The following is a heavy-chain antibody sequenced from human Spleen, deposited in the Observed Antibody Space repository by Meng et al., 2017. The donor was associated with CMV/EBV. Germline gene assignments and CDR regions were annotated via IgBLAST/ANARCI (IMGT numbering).Heavy chain of an antibody. V-gene: IGHV3-48*04. J-gene: IGHJ6*02. CDR1: GFTFSSYS. D-gene: IGHD2-2*01. CDR3: AREGLVVRVRGLVPAHPYYYYGMDV. Sequence: GESLKISCAASGFTFSSYSMNWVRQAPGKGLEWVSYISSSSSTIYYADSVKGRFTISRDNSKNSLYLQMNSLRAEDTAVYYCAREGLVVRVRGLVPAHPYYYYGMDVWGQGTTVTVSS. CDR2: ISSSSSTI.